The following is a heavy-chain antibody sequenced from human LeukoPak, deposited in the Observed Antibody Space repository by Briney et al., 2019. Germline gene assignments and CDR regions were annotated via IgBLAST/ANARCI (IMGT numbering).Heavy chain of an antibody. CDR2: IYASGSN. V-gene: IGHV4-4*07. J-gene: IGHJ5*02. Sequence: PSETLSLTCTVSGGSISSYYWSWIRQPAGKGLEWIGRIYASGSNNYNHSLKSRVHMSVDTSKSQFSLKLISVTAADTAVYYCARDPRGIVGANHNWFDPWGQGTLVTVSS. CDR1: GGSISSYY. CDR3: ARDPRGIVGANHNWFDP. D-gene: IGHD1-26*01.